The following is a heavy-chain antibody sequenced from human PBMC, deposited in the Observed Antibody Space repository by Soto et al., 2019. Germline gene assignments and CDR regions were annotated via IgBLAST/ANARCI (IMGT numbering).Heavy chain of an antibody. CDR2: FNGNGGGT. D-gene: IGHD2-15*01. Sequence: GGSLRLSCATSGFSFSTYAMTWVRQAPGKGLEWVSTFNGNGGGTYYADSVKGRFTISRDNSKNTLYLQMDSLRAEDTATYYCAKDNSLHWFDPWGQGTLVTVTS. J-gene: IGHJ5*02. CDR3: AKDNSLHWFDP. CDR1: GFSFSTYA. V-gene: IGHV3-23*01.